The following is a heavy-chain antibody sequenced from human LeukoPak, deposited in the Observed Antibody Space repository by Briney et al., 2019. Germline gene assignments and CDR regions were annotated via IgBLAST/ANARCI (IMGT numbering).Heavy chain of an antibody. Sequence: GASVKVSCKASGYTFTSYYMHWVRQAPGQGLEWMGIINPSGGSTSYAQKFQGRVTMTRDMSTSTVYVELSSLRSEDTAVYYCARALPGGGAFDIWGQGTMVTVSS. V-gene: IGHV1-46*01. D-gene: IGHD1-14*01. J-gene: IGHJ3*02. CDR1: GYTFTSYY. CDR2: INPSGGST. CDR3: ARALPGGGAFDI.